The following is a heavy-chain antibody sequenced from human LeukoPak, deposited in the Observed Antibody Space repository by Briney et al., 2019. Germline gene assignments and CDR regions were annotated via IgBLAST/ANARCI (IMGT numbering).Heavy chain of an antibody. CDR1: GFTVSSNY. V-gene: IGHV3-66*01. CDR2: IYSGGST. J-gene: IGHJ6*03. CDR3: ARVNYGSTYYYYYYMDV. D-gene: IGHD3-10*01. Sequence: GGSLRLSCAASGFTVSSNYMSWVRQAPGKGLEWVSVIYSGGSTYYADSVKGRFTISRDNSKNTLYLQMNSLRAEDTAVYYCARVNYGSTYYYYYYMDVWGKGTTVTVSS.